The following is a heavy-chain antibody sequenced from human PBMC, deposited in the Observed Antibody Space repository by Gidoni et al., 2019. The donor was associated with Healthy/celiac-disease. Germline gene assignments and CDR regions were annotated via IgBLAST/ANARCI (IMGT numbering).Heavy chain of an antibody. J-gene: IGHJ6*04. CDR2: IYSGGST. V-gene: IGHV3-53*02. Sequence: EVQLVETGGGLIQPGGSLRLSCAASGFTVSSNYMSWVRQAPGKGLEWGSVIYSGGSTYYADSVKGRFTISRDNSKNTLYLQMNSLRAEDTAVYYCARDIAPYGMDVWGKGTTVTVSS. D-gene: IGHD6-13*01. CDR3: ARDIAPYGMDV. CDR1: GFTVSSNY.